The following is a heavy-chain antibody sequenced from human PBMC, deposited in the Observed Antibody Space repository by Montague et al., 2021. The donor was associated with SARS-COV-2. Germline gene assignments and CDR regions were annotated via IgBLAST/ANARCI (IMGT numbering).Heavy chain of an antibody. Sequence: SETLSLTCAVYGASFSGYYWSWIRQPPGNGLEWIGKINHSGSTNYNPSLKSRVTISVDTSKNQFSLKLSSVTAADTAVYYCTREGYQVLWSDYYYYGMDVWGQGTTVTVSS. CDR3: TREGYQVLWSDYYYYGMDV. D-gene: IGHD2-2*01. J-gene: IGHJ6*02. CDR1: GASFSGYY. CDR2: INHSGST. V-gene: IGHV4-34*01.